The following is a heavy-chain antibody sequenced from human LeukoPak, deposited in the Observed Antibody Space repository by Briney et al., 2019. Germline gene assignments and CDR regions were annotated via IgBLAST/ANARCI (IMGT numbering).Heavy chain of an antibody. CDR2: INHSGST. D-gene: IGHD3-22*01. CDR1: GGSFCGYY. CDR3: ARSRRHYITMIVVANNWFDP. Sequence: SETLSLTCAVYGGSFCGYYWSWIRQPPGKGLEWIGEINHSGSTNYNPSLKSRVTISVDTSKNQFSLKLSSVTAADTAVYYCARSRRHYITMIVVANNWFDPWGQGTLVTVSS. J-gene: IGHJ5*02. V-gene: IGHV4-34*01.